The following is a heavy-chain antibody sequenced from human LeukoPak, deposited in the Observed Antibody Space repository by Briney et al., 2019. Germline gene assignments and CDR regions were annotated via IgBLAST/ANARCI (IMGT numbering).Heavy chain of an antibody. Sequence: GGSLRLSCAASGFSFSSYGMHWVRQAPGKGLEWVAFIRYDGSNKYYADFVKGRFTISRDNSKNTLYLQMNSLRAEDTAVYYCAKGRGWEASYYYYYMDVWGKGTTVTISS. CDR3: AKGRGWEASYYYYYMDV. CDR2: IRYDGSNK. J-gene: IGHJ6*03. CDR1: GFSFSSYG. D-gene: IGHD1-26*01. V-gene: IGHV3-30*02.